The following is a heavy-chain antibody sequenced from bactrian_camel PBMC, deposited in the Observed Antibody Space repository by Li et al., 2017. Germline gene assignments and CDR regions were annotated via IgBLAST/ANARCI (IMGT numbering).Heavy chain of an antibody. V-gene: IGHV3S53*01. J-gene: IGHJ6*01. CDR3: AARGPYCYTKLSVRDFTY. CDR2: IDADGSP. D-gene: IGHD2*01. Sequence: HVQLVESGGGSVQPGGSLRLRCVVSGYTYVNYCIGWFRQGVRLERDEVASIDADGSPRYATSAKGRFTISQDNAKNTVYLQMNSLKPEDTAMYYCAARGPYCYTKLSVRDFTYWGQGTQVT. CDR1: GYTYVNYC.